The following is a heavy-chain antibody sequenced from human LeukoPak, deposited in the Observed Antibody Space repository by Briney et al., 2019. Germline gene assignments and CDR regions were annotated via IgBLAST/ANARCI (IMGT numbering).Heavy chain of an antibody. CDR1: GDSIIGHY. D-gene: IGHD2-8*02. CDR3: ARDTGHWSNYYYLDV. Sequence: PSETLSITCTVSGDSIIGHYWTWVRQSPGKGLEWIGKIYYNGDTSNNPSLRSRVTISLDTSKSQVSLKLSSVTAADTAVYYCARDTGHWSNYYYLDVWGEGTTVTVSS. J-gene: IGHJ6*03. CDR2: IYYNGDT. V-gene: IGHV4-59*11.